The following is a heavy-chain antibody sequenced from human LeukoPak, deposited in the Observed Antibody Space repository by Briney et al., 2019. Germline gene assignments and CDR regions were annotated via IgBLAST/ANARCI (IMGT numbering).Heavy chain of an antibody. V-gene: IGHV3-11*04. CDR2: ISKSGSVI. CDR3: VRDKYDRSNYAYFGF. J-gene: IGHJ4*01. Sequence: PGGSLRLSCAASGFTFSDDNMSWIRQAPGKGLEWVSHISKSGSVIYYADSVKGRFTISRDNAKNSLHLQMDSLTAEDTAVYYCVRDKYDRSNYAYFGFWGHGTLVTVSS. CDR1: GFTFSDDN. D-gene: IGHD3-22*01.